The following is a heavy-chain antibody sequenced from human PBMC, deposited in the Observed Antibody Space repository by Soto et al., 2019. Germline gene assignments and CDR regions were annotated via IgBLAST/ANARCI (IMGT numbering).Heavy chain of an antibody. V-gene: IGHV1-2*02. CDR2: INPNSGGT. D-gene: IGHD3-10*01. CDR3: ARAVDYYGSGSYYSPIYYYGMDV. J-gene: IGHJ6*02. Sequence: ASVKVSCKASGYTLTGYYMHWVRQAPGQGLEWMGWINPNSGGTNYAQKFQGRVTMTRDTSISTAYMELSRLRSDDTAVYYCARAVDYYGSGSYYSPIYYYGMDVWGQGTTVTVSS. CDR1: GYTLTGYY.